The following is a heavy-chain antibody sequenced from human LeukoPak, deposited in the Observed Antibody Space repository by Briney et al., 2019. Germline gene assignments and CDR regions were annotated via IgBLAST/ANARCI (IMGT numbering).Heavy chain of an antibody. J-gene: IGHJ4*02. CDR1: GFTFSSYS. Sequence: GGSLRLSCAASGFTFSSYSMNWVRQAPGKGLEWVANIKQDGSEKYYVDSVRGRLTISRDNAENSLFLQMNRLRVEDTAVYYCTRDFGWSSYYFDFWGQGTLVTVSS. CDR3: TRDFGWSSYYFDF. CDR2: IKQDGSEK. V-gene: IGHV3-7*01. D-gene: IGHD3-9*01.